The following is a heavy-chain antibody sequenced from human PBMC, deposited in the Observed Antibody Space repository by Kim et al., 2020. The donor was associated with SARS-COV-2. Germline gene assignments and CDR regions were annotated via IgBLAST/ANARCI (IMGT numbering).Heavy chain of an antibody. D-gene: IGHD1-1*01. J-gene: IGHJ3*02. CDR3: ARVPSTPGYSYGAFDI. CDR2: IHHSGNT. V-gene: IGHV4-59*01. CDR1: GDSFRNYY. Sequence: SETLSLTCSVSGDSFRNYYWHWIRQPPGKGLEWIAYIHHSGNTDYTPSLKSRVTISVDTSKSQFSLKLTSVTAADTAVYYCARVPSTPGYSYGAFDIWGRGTMVTV.